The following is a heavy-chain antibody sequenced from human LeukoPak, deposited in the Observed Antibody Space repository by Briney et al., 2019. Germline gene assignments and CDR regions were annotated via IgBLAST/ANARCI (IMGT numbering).Heavy chain of an antibody. CDR2: TYYRSKWYN. Sequence: SQTLSLTCAISGDSVSSNSAAWNWIRQSPSRGLEWLGRTYYRSKWYNDYAVSVKSRITINPDTSKNQFSLQLNSVTPEDTAVYYCASSHRSGSSGYYQNWFDPWGQGTLVTVSS. CDR1: GDSVSSNSAA. D-gene: IGHD3-22*01. J-gene: IGHJ5*02. V-gene: IGHV6-1*01. CDR3: ASSHRSGSSGYYQNWFDP.